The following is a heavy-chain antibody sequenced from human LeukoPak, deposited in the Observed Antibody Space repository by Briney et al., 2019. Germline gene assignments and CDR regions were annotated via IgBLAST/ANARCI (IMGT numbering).Heavy chain of an antibody. V-gene: IGHV3-30-3*01. CDR3: ARETNTYYGFWSGYSIDY. Sequence: GGSLRLSCAASRFTFSSYAMHWVRQAPGKGLEWVAVISYDGSNKYYADSVKGRFTISRDNSKNTLYLQMNSLRAEDTAVYYCARETNTYYGFWSGYSIDYWGQGTLVTVSS. CDR2: ISYDGSNK. D-gene: IGHD3-3*01. J-gene: IGHJ4*02. CDR1: RFTFSSYA.